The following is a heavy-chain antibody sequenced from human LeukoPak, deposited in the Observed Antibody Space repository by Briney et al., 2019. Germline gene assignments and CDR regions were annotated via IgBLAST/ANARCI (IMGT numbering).Heavy chain of an antibody. J-gene: IGHJ4*02. D-gene: IGHD6-19*01. CDR3: ARWHDSGRYFDY. CDR2: TCDSANT. CDR1: GSSFTNYC. Sequence: SETLSLTCTVSGSSFTNYCWNWMRQSPGKGLEWIGYTCDSANTYYNPSLKSRVTISVDTSKNQFSLKLTSATAADTAVYYCARWHDSGRYFDYWGRGTSVTVSS. V-gene: IGHV4-59*01.